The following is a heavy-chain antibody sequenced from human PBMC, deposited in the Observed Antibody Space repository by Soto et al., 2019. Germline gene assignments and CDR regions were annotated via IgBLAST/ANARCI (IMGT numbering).Heavy chain of an antibody. CDR3: PRVDILTVYGCMDV. CDR1: RWSIIIGYHY. Sequence: LSLTCTVSRWSIIIGYHYWIWIRHPPLKGLEWIVYIYYSGSTTYTQARKSLFSMSVHTPKXAFSLDLXSVTAADTAVYHCPRVDILTVYGCMDVWGQGTTVTVSS. D-gene: IGHD3-9*01. V-gene: IGHV4-30-4*01. CDR2: IYYSGST. J-gene: IGHJ6*02.